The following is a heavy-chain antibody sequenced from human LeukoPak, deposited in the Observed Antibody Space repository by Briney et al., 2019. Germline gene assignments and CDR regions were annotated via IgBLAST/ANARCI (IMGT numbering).Heavy chain of an antibody. V-gene: IGHV4-61*02. D-gene: IGHD3-16*02. CDR3: ARARVIPASFDD. Sequence: PSETLSPTCTVSGGSITFGSYYWTWIRQPAGKGLEWIGRIYTSGRTFYNPSLKSRVTISMDTSMNQFSLRLNSVTAADTAVYYCARARVIPASFDDWGQGALVTVSS. CDR2: IYTSGRT. J-gene: IGHJ4*02. CDR1: GGSITFGSYY.